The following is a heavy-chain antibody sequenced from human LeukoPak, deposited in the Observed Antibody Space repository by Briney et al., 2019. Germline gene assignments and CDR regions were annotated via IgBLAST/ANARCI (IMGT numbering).Heavy chain of an antibody. CDR3: ARDQEGFDY. CDR1: GYTFTSNY. Sequence: ASVKVSCKASGYTFTSNYIHWVRQAPGQGLEWMGMIYPRDASTSYAQKFQGRVTVTRDTSTSTVHMELSGLRSEDTAVYYCARDQEGFDYWGQGTLVTVSS. J-gene: IGHJ4*02. CDR2: IYPRDAST. V-gene: IGHV1-46*01.